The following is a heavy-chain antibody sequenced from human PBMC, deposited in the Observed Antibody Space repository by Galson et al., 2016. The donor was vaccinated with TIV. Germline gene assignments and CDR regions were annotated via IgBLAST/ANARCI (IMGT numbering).Heavy chain of an antibody. D-gene: IGHD3-3*01. Sequence: SVKVSCKASGYTFINYYMHWVRQAPGQGLEWVGVIDPSGGGTTYAQRFQGRVTMTRDTSTNTVYMELSSLTSDDTAVYFCARLYDFWTGYPSLDVWGQGTTVTVSS. V-gene: IGHV1-46*01. CDR3: ARLYDFWTGYPSLDV. CDR2: IDPSGGGT. CDR1: GYTFINYY. J-gene: IGHJ6*02.